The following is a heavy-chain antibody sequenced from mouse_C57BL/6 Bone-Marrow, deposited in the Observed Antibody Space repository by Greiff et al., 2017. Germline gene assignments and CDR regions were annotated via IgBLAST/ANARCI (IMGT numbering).Heavy chain of an antibody. J-gene: IGHJ4*01. V-gene: IGHV1-59*01. CDR3: AGYAMDY. CDR2: SDPSASYT. CDR1: GYTFTSYW. Sequence: VQLQQPGAELVRPGTSVKLSCKASGYTFTSYWMHWVKQRPGQGLEWIGVSDPSASYTNYNQKFKGKATLTVDTSSSTAYMQLSSLTSEDSAVYYCAGYAMDYWGQGTSVTVSS.